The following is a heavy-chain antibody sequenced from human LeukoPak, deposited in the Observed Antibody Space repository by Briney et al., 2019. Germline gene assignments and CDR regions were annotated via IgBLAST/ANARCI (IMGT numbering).Heavy chain of an antibody. D-gene: IGHD3-9*01. V-gene: IGHV4-39*07. Sequence: SETLSLTCTVSGGSISSSNYYWSWIRQPPGKGLEWIGSIYYSGSTYYNPSLKSRVTISVDTSRNQFSLKLSSVTAADTAVYYCARDGGIFDDILTGYYYSYYYYYMDVWGKGTTVTVSS. J-gene: IGHJ6*03. CDR1: GGSISSSNYY. CDR3: ARDGGIFDDILTGYYYSYYYYYMDV. CDR2: IYYSGST.